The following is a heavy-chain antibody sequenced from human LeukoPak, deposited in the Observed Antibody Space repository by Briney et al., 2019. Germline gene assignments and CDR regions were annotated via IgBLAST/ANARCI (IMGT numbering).Heavy chain of an antibody. CDR2: INYSGST. Sequence: PSETLSLTCTVSGGSISSSSHYWGWIRQPPGKGLEWIGSINYSGSTYYNPSLWSRVTISVDTSKNHFSLKLSSVTAADTAVYYCARGVRIAVAGFDYWGQGTLVTVSS. CDR3: ARGVRIAVAGFDY. D-gene: IGHD6-19*01. CDR1: GGSISSSSHY. V-gene: IGHV4-39*02. J-gene: IGHJ4*02.